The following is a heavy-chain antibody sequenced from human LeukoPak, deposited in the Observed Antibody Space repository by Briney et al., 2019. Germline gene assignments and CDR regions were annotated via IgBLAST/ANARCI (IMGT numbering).Heavy chain of an antibody. CDR2: ISYHGSNK. D-gene: IGHD3-10*01. J-gene: IGHJ4*02. V-gene: IGHV3-30-3*01. CDR3: ARDSVEVRGVIIPYYFDY. Sequence: GGSLRLSCAASGFTFSSYAMHWVRQAPGKGLEWVAVISYHGSNKYYADSVKGRFTISRDNSKNTLYLQMNSLRAEDTAVYYCARDSVEVRGVIIPYYFDYWGQGTLVTVSS. CDR1: GFTFSSYA.